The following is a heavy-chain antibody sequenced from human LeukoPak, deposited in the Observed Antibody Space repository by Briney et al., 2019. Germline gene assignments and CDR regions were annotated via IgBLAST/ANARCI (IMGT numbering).Heavy chain of an antibody. D-gene: IGHD1-7*01. CDR2: IGGSESIV. CDR3: AREMVAGTFDS. Sequence: GGSLRLSCVVSGFSVNDYYRSWIRQAPGKGLEWISDIGGSESIVSYGGSVRGRFTVSRDFAMNSLFLQLNSLSADDTAVYYCAREMVAGTFDSWGQGTLVTVSS. V-gene: IGHV3-11*01. CDR1: GFSVNDYY. J-gene: IGHJ4*02.